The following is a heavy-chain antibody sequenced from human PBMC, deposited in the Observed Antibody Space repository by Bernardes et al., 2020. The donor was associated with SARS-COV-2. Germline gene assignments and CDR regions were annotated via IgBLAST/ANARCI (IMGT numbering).Heavy chain of an antibody. CDR1: GFTFSSYA. D-gene: IGHD6-19*01. Sequence: GGSLRLSCAASGFTFSSYAMSWVRQAPGKGLEWVSAISGSGGSTYYADSVKGRFTISSDNSKNTLYLQMNSLRAEDTAVYYCASIAVAGKVYYFDYWGQGTLITVS. CDR2: ISGSGGST. CDR3: ASIAVAGKVYYFDY. V-gene: IGHV3-23*01. J-gene: IGHJ4*02.